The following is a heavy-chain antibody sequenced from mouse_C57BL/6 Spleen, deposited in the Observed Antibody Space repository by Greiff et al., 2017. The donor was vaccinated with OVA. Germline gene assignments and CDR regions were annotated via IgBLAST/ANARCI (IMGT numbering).Heavy chain of an antibody. CDR2: IWRGGST. Sequence: QVQLQQSGPGLVQPSQSLSITCTVSGFSLTSYGVHWVRQSPGKGLEWLGVIWRGGSTDYNAAFMFRLSITKDNSKSQVFFKMNSLQADDTAIYYCAKGGLLRYFDYWGQGTTLTVSS. CDR3: AKGGLLRYFDY. CDR1: GFSLTSYG. J-gene: IGHJ2*01. V-gene: IGHV2-5*01. D-gene: IGHD1-1*01.